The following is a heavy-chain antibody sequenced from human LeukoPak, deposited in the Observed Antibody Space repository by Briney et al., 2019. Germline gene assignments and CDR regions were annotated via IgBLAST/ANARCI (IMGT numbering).Heavy chain of an antibody. D-gene: IGHD3-22*01. V-gene: IGHV3-23*01. CDR3: AKDATYYYDSSGYYYPLYYYYMDV. Sequence: PGGSLRLSCAASGFTFSSYAMSWVRQAPGKGLEWVSAISGSGGSTYYADSVKGRFTISRDNSKNTLYLQMNSLRAEDTAVYYCAKDATYYYDSSGYYYPLYYYYMDVWGKGTTVTVSS. CDR1: GFTFSSYA. J-gene: IGHJ6*03. CDR2: ISGSGGST.